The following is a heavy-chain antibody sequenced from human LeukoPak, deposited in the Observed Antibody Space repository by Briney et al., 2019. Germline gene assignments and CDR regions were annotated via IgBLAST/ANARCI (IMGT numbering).Heavy chain of an antibody. CDR3: ARRITMIVVVRGYFDL. CDR2: IYYSGST. V-gene: IGHV4-39*01. CDR1: GGSISSSSYY. Sequence: SSETLSLTCTVSGGSISSSSYYWGWIRQPPGKGLEWIGSIYYSGSTYYNPSLKSRVTISVDTSKNQFSLKLSSVTAADTAVYYCARRITMIVVVRGYFDLWGRGTLVTVSS. J-gene: IGHJ2*01. D-gene: IGHD3-22*01.